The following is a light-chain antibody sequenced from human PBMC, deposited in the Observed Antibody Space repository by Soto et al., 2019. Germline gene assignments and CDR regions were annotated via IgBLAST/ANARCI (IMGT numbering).Light chain of an antibody. CDR2: LGS. CDR3: QQRTSWPT. CDR1: QSLLHGNGNNY. Sequence: DIVMTQSPLSLPVTPGEPASISCRSSQSLLHGNGNNYLDWYLQKPGQSPQLLIYLGSNRASGVPDRFSGSGSGTDFTLTISSLEPEDFAVYYCQQRTSWPTFGGGTKVDIK. J-gene: IGKJ4*01. V-gene: IGKV2-28*01.